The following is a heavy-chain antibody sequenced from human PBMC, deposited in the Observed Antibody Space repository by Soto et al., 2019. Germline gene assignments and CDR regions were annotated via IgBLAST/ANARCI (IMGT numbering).Heavy chain of an antibody. CDR2: ISSSSSYI. CDR1: GFTFSSYS. D-gene: IGHD4-4*01. J-gene: IGHJ4*02. V-gene: IGHV3-21*01. Sequence: LRLSCAASGFTFSSYSMNWVRQAPGKGLEWVSSISSSSSYIYYADSVKGRFTISRDNAKNSLYLQMNSLRAEDTAVYYCASSSKPQYGFDYWGQGTLVTVSS. CDR3: ASSSKPQYGFDY.